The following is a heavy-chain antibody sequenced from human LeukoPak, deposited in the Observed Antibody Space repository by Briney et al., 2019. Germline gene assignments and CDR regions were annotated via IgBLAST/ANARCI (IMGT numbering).Heavy chain of an antibody. V-gene: IGHV3-30-3*01. CDR3: ARVTRDDSGDYVNLDY. Sequence: GGSLRLSCAASGFTFTTYALFWVRQAPGMGLEWVATISYDGSNKWYADSVKGRFTFSRDNSKNTVYLQMNSLRPEDTAVYYCARVTRDDSGDYVNLDYWGRGTLDTVSS. D-gene: IGHD4-17*01. J-gene: IGHJ4*02. CDR2: ISYDGSNK. CDR1: GFTFTTYA.